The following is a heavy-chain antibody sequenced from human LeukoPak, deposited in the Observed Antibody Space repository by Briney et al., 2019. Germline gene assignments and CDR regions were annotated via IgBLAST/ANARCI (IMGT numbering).Heavy chain of an antibody. CDR3: AKGVYYDFWSGYYLDY. CDR1: AFTSSYA. V-gene: IGHV3-23*01. J-gene: IGHJ4*02. Sequence: GGSLRLSCAASAFTSSYAMSWVRQAPGKGLEWVSAISGSGGSSYYADSVKGRFTISRDNSKSTLYLQMNSLRAEDTAVYYCAKGVYYDFWSGYYLDYWGQGTLVTVSS. CDR2: ISGSGGSS. D-gene: IGHD3-3*01.